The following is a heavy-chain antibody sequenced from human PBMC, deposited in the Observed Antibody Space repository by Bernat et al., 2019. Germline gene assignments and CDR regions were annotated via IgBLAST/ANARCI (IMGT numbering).Heavy chain of an antibody. CDR3: ARPSGYYYGAIDY. V-gene: IGHV4-39*01. J-gene: IGHJ4*02. CDR2: IYYSGST. Sequence: QLQLQESGPGLVKPSETLSLTCTVSGGSISSSSYYWGWIRLPPGKGLEWIGSIYYSGSTYYNPSLKSRVTISVDTSKNQFSLKLSSVTAADTAVYYCARPSGYYYGAIDYWGQGTLVTVSS. CDR1: GGSISSSSYY. D-gene: IGHD3-22*01.